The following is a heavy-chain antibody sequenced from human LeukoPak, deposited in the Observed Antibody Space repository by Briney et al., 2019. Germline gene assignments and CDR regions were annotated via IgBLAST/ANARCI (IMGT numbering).Heavy chain of an antibody. CDR2: DSIYGGGP. CDR3: ARYGSGSYYNDY. V-gene: IGHV3-21*01. J-gene: IGHJ4*02. D-gene: IGHD3-10*01. Sequence: PGGSLRLSCAASGFTLSSYGMSWIRQVPGKGLEWVSADSIYGGGPYYADFVKGRFTISRDNAKNSLYLQMNSLRAEDTAVYYCARYGSGSYYNDYWGQGTLVTVSS. CDR1: GFTLSSYG.